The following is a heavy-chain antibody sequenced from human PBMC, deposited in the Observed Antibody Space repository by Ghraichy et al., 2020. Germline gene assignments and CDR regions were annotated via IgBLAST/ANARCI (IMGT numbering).Heavy chain of an antibody. Sequence: GGSLRLSCAASGFTFSSYSMNWVRQAPGKGLEWVSSISSSSSYIYYADSVKGRFTISRDNAKNSLYLQMNSLRAEDTAVYYCASTVSSSCWCNWFDPWGQGTLVTVSS. CDR2: ISSSSSYI. J-gene: IGHJ5*02. CDR1: GFTFSSYS. V-gene: IGHV3-21*01. D-gene: IGHD6-19*01. CDR3: ASTVSSSCWCNWFDP.